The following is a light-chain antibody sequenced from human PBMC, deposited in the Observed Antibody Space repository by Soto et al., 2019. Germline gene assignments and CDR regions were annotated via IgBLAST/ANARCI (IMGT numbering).Light chain of an antibody. CDR1: QSVSSN. V-gene: IGKV3-15*01. CDR2: GAS. Sequence: EIVMTQSPATLSVSPGERATLSCRASQSVSSNLAWYQQKPGQAPRLLIYGASTRATGIPVRFSGSGSGTEFTLTISSLQSEDFAVYYCQQYNNWPGTF. CDR3: QQYNNWPGT. J-gene: IGKJ1*01.